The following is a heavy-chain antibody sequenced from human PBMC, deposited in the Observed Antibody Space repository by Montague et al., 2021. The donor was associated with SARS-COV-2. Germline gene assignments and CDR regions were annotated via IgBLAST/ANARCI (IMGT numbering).Heavy chain of an antibody. V-gene: IGHV4-59*01. CDR2: IYYTGST. Sequence: SETLSLTCNVSGGSINNYYWSWIRQSPGRGLEWTGYIYYTGSTTRXPSLDSRVTISLDTSRDLVSLGLRSLTAADTAVYYCARGGGWKRHFDYWGQGTLVAVSS. J-gene: IGHJ4*02. CDR3: ARGGGWKRHFDY. CDR1: GGSINNYY. D-gene: IGHD4-23*01.